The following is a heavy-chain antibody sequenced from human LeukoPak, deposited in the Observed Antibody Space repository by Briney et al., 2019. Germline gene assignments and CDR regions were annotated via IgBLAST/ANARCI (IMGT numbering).Heavy chain of an antibody. V-gene: IGHV3-21*05. J-gene: IGHJ4*02. CDR1: GFSFSSYS. CDR2: ISTSSGFI. D-gene: IGHD2-2*01. CDR3: ARGAFNTSPDY. Sequence: GGSLRLSCAASGFSFSSYSMTWVRQAPGKGLEWISYISTSSGFISYADSVKGRFTISRDNAKNSLYLQMNSLRAEDTAVYYCARGAFNTSPDYWGQGILVTVSS.